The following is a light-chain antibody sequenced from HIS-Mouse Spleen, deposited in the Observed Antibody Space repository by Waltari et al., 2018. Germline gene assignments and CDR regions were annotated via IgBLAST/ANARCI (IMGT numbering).Light chain of an antibody. CDR3: YSTDSSGNHRV. V-gene: IGLV3-10*01. J-gene: IGLJ2*01. CDR2: EES. Sequence: SYELTQPPSVSVSPGQTARITCSGDALPKTYAYWYQQKSGQAPWLVIYEESKRSSGIPERFSGSSSGTMATLTISGAQVGDEADYYCYSTDSSGNHRVCGGGTKLTVL. CDR1: ALPKTY.